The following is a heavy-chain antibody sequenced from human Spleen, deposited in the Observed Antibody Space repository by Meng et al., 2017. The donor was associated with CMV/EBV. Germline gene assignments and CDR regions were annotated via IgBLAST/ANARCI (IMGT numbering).Heavy chain of an antibody. V-gene: IGHV3-30*09. D-gene: IGHD2-8*01. Sequence: GGSLRLSCGASGFIFSSYSLHWVRQAPGKGLEWVAVISYDGSNKYYADAVKGRFAISRDNSKNTLYLQMYSLRAEDTAVYYCARAGLASMLPLYEIYFDYWGQGTLVTVSS. CDR3: ARAGLASMLPLYEIYFDY. J-gene: IGHJ4*02. CDR1: GFIFSSYS. CDR2: ISYDGSNK.